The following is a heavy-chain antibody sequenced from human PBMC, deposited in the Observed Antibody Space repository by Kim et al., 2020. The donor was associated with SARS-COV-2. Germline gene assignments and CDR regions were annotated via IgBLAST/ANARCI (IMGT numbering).Heavy chain of an antibody. J-gene: IGHJ3*02. D-gene: IGHD6-19*01. CDR1: GGSISSSSYY. CDR3: ARHPVAIFYRIAVAGTGAFDI. Sequence: SETLSLTCSVSGGSISSSSYYWGWIRQPPGKGLEWIGSIYYSGSTYYNPSLKSRVTISVDTSKNQFSLKLSSVTAADTAVYYCARHPVAIFYRIAVAGTGAFDIWGQGTMVTVSS. CDR2: IYYSGST. V-gene: IGHV4-39*01.